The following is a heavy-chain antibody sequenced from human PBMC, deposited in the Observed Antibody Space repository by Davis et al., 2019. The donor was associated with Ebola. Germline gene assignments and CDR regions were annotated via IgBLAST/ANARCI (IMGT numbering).Heavy chain of an antibody. CDR2: INPHNGNT. V-gene: IGHV1-18*04. J-gene: IGHJ4*02. CDR1: GYTFTSYG. Sequence: AASVKVSCKASGYTFTSYGITWVRQAPGQGLEWMGWINPHNGNTNYAQNVQGRVTMTTDTSTSTAYMEVRSLRSDDTAVYYCARTITILGYFDYWGQGTLVTVSS. CDR3: ARTITILGYFDY. D-gene: IGHD3-3*01.